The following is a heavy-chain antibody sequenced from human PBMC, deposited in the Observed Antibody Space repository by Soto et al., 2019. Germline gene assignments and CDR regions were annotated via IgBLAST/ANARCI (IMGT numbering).Heavy chain of an antibody. V-gene: IGHV3-21*01. CDR3: ARRRAAAGTLTFDY. D-gene: IGHD6-13*01. Sequence: GGSLRLSCAASGFIFTGYNMNWVRQAPGKGLEWVSSISSGSSYIYYADSVKGRFTISRDNAKNSLYLQMNTLRAEDTAPYYCARRRAAAGTLTFDYWGQGTRVTVSS. J-gene: IGHJ4*02. CDR1: GFIFTGYN. CDR2: ISSGSSYI.